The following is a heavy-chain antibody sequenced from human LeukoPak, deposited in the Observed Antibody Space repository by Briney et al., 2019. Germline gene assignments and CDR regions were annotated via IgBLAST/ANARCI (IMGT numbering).Heavy chain of an antibody. CDR1: GDSVSSNSAA. D-gene: IGHD6-19*01. J-gene: IGHJ6*03. Sequence: SQTLSLTCAISGDSVSSNSAAWNWIRQSPSRGLEWLGRTYYRSKWYNDYAVSVKSRITINPDTSKNQFSLQLNSVTPEDTAVYYCARAGKSSGWLGDYYYMDVWGKGTTVTVSS. V-gene: IGHV6-1*01. CDR2: TYYRSKWYN. CDR3: ARAGKSSGWLGDYYYMDV.